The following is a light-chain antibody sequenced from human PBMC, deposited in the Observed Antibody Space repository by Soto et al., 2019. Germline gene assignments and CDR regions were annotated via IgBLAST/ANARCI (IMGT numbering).Light chain of an antibody. CDR2: APS. J-gene: IGKJ5*01. CDR3: QQLHGYPIP. CDR1: QGIDTS. V-gene: IGKV1-9*01. Sequence: ILLTQSPSSLSASVGDRVTITCRASQGIDTSLAWYQQKPGKAPKLLIYAPSNFQSGVPSRFSGSGSGTHFTLTISSLQPEDFATYYCQQLHGYPIPFGQGTRLEI.